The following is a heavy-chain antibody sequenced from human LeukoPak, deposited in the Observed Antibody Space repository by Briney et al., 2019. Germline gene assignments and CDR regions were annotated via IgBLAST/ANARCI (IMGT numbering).Heavy chain of an antibody. CDR3: ARGVGATTQFDY. Sequence: ASVKVSCKTSGYSFTAFYIHWVRQAPGQGLEWMGWIHPRRGDTNYAQKFQGRVTMTRDTSISTAYLDLSSLRSDDTAVYYCARGVGATTQFDYWGQGTLVTVSS. CDR2: IHPRRGDT. CDR1: GYSFTAFY. V-gene: IGHV1-2*02. D-gene: IGHD1-26*01. J-gene: IGHJ4*02.